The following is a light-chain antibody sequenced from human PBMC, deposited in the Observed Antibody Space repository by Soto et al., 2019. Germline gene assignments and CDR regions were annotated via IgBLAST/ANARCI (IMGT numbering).Light chain of an antibody. J-gene: IGLJ1*01. Sequence: QSVLAQPASVSGSPGQSITISCAGTSRDVGSYNLVSWYQNHPGKAPKLMCYEGSKRPSGGSNRFAGSKSANTDSLTISRLLAAGQADYFCFSYAGSSTYVFGTETKGTL. CDR1: SRDVGSYNL. CDR3: FSYAGSSTYV. CDR2: EGS. V-gene: IGLV2-23*01.